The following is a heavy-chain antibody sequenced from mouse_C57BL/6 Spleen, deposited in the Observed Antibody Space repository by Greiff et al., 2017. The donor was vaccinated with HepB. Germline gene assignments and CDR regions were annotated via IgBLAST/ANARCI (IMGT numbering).Heavy chain of an antibody. CDR2: INPNNGGT. Sequence: EVQLQQSGPELVKPGASVKISCKASGYTFTDYYMNWVKQSHGKSLEWIGDINPNNGGTSYNQKFKGKATLTVDKSSSTAYMELRSLTSEDSAVYYCARRAFSDYWGQGTTLTVSS. V-gene: IGHV1-26*01. CDR1: GYTFTDYY. CDR3: ARRAFSDY. J-gene: IGHJ2*01. D-gene: IGHD3-1*01.